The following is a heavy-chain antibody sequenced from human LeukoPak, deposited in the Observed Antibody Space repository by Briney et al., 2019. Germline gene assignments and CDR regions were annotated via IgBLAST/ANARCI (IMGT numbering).Heavy chain of an antibody. J-gene: IGHJ4*02. V-gene: IGHV3-9*01. Sequence: PGGSLRLSCAASGFTFDDYAMHWVRQAPWKGLEWVSGISWNSGSIGYADSVKGRFTISRDNAKNSLYLQMNSLRAEDTAVYYCAKGDYGGNSGSSFDCWGQGTLVTVSS. CDR3: AKGDYGGNSGSSFDC. CDR1: GFTFDDYA. CDR2: ISWNSGSI. D-gene: IGHD4-23*01.